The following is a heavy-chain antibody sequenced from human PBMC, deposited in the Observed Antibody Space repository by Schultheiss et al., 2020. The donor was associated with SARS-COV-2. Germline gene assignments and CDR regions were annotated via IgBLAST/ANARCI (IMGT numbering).Heavy chain of an antibody. CDR1: GGSISSYY. Sequence: SQTLSLTCTVSGGSISSYYWSWIRQPAGKGLEWIGRIYTSGSTNYNPSLKSRVTISVDTSKNQFSLKLSSVTAADTAVYYCAGEVRGNWNYKNYYYYGMDVWGQGTTVTVSS. V-gene: IGHV4-4*07. CDR2: IYTSGST. J-gene: IGHJ6*02. CDR3: AGEVRGNWNYKNYYYYGMDV. D-gene: IGHD1-7*01.